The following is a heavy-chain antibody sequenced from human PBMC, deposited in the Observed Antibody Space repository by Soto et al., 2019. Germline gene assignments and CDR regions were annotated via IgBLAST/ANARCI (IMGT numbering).Heavy chain of an antibody. CDR3: ARTGSYWGGFDY. Sequence: PSETLSLTCTVSGGSISSYYWSWIRQPPGKGLEWIGYIYYSGSTNYNPSLKSRVTMSVDTSKNQFSLKLSSVTAADAAVYYCARTGSYWGGFDYWGQGTLVTVSS. CDR1: GGSISSYY. J-gene: IGHJ4*02. D-gene: IGHD1-26*01. V-gene: IGHV4-59*12. CDR2: IYYSGST.